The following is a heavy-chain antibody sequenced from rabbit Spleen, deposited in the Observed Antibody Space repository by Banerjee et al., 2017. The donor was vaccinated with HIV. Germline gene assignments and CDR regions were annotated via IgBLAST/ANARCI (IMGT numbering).Heavy chain of an antibody. CDR2: IDTNDGDT. Sequence: QSLEESGGDLVKPGASLTLTCTASGFSFSDRDVMCWVRQAPGKGLEWIACIDTNDGDTDYANWPKGLFTISKTSSTTVTLQMTSLTAADTATYFCARDTGTSFSTYGMDLWGPGSLVTVS. CDR1: GFSFSDRDV. D-gene: IGHD7-1*01. V-gene: IGHV1S40*01. CDR3: ARDTGTSFSTYGMDL. J-gene: IGHJ6*01.